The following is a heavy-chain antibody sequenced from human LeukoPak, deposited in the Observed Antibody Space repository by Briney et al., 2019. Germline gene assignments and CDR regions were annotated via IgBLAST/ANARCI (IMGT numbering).Heavy chain of an antibody. CDR2: IYHSGST. D-gene: IGHD1/OR15-1a*01. CDR1: GDSVSSSHW. CDR3: AREWNSGLLH. V-gene: IGHV4-4*02. J-gene: IGHJ1*01. Sequence: PSETLSLTCAVSGDSVSSSHWWSWVRQPPGKGLEWIGEIYHSGSTNYNPSLKSRVTISVDKSKNQSSLKLSSVTAADTAVYYCAREWNSGLLHWGQGTLVTVSS.